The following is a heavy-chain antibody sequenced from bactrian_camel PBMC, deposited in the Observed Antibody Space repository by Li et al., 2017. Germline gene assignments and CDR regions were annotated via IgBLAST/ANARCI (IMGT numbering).Heavy chain of an antibody. CDR1: GFTFRGAR. J-gene: IGHJ4*01. V-gene: IGHV3-2*01. CDR2: IYNDGRST. D-gene: IGHD6*01. Sequence: QVQLVESGGGLVQPGGSLRLSCVASGFTFRGARMFWVRQAPGKGLEWVSSIYNDGRSTYYADSVKGRFTISRDNAKNTMYLQMNSLKSEDTAVYYCSTGVVAGRTGQGTQVTVS.